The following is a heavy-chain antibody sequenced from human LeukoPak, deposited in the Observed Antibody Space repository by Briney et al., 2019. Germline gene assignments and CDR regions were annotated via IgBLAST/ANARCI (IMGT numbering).Heavy chain of an antibody. CDR3: ARAVGNYGDYPIDY. D-gene: IGHD4-17*01. J-gene: IGHJ4*02. CDR1: GGTFSSYA. V-gene: IGHV1-69*04. CDR2: IIPLLGIA. Sequence: GASVKVSCKASGGTFSSYAISWVRQAPGQGLEWMGRIIPLLGIANYAQKFQGRVTITADKSTGTAYMELSSLRSEDTAVYYCARAVGNYGDYPIDYWGQGTLVTVSS.